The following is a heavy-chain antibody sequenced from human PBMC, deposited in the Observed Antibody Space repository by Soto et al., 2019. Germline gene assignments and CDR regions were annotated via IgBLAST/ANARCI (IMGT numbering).Heavy chain of an antibody. J-gene: IGHJ5*02. Sequence: QVQLHESSPGLVKPSQTLSLTCTVSGGSISSGGYYWSWSRQHPGKGLEWIGYIYYSGSTSYNPSLKSRVTISIVTSKNQFSLKLSSVAAADTAVYYCARSVDPWGQGTLVTVSS. CDR3: ARSVDP. V-gene: IGHV4-31*03. CDR2: IYYSGST. CDR1: GGSISSGGYY.